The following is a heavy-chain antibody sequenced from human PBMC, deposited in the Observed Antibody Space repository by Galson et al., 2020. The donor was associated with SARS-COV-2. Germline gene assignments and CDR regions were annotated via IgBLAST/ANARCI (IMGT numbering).Heavy chain of an antibody. J-gene: IGHJ4*02. V-gene: IGHV3-53*05. D-gene: IGHD3-3*01. CDR2: IFVSDTT. Sequence: METGGSLRLSCAASGFSVRQKYMSWVRQAPGRGLAWVSVIFVSDTTMYADSVRGRFTISRDTSKNTLYLQMNSLRAEDTAVYYCVRDDGVAPYDYWGQVTLVTVAS. CDR3: VRDDGVAPYDY. CDR1: GFSVRQKY.